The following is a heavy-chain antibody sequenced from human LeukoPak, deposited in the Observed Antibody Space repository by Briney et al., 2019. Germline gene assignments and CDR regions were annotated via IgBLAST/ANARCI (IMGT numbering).Heavy chain of an antibody. D-gene: IGHD3-10*01. J-gene: IGHJ4*02. V-gene: IGHV4-59*01. CDR2: IYYSGST. Sequence: SETLSLTCTVSGGSISSYYWSWIRQPPGKGLEWIGYIYYSGSTNYNPSLKSRVTISVDTSKNQFSLKLSSVTAADTAVYYCAGVSGSYSSGDCWGQGTLVTVSS. CDR1: GGSISSYY. CDR3: AGVSGSYSSGDC.